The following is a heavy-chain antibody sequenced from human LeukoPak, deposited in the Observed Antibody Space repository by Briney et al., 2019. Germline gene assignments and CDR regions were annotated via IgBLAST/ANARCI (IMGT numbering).Heavy chain of an antibody. D-gene: IGHD5-18*01. Sequence: ASVKVSCKASGYTFTNYGISWVRQAPGQGLEWMGWISAYNGNTNYAQKLQGRVTMTTDTSTSTAYMELRSLRSDDTAVYYCARDRAAMVTAWFDPWGQGTLVTVSS. V-gene: IGHV1-18*01. CDR1: GYTFTNYG. CDR2: ISAYNGNT. CDR3: ARDRAAMVTAWFDP. J-gene: IGHJ5*02.